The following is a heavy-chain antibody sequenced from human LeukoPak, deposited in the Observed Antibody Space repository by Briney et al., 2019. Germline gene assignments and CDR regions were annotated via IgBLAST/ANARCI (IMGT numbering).Heavy chain of an antibody. J-gene: IGHJ4*02. CDR3: ARVPYYDSSGYSVGD. CDR1: GGSFSGYY. D-gene: IGHD3-22*01. CDR2: INHSGST. Sequence: SETLSLTCAVYGGSFSGYYWSWIRQPPGKGLEWIGEINHSGSTNYNPSLKSRVTISVDTSKNQFSLKLSSVTAVDTAVYYCARVPYYDSSGYSVGDWGQGTLVTVSS. V-gene: IGHV4-34*01.